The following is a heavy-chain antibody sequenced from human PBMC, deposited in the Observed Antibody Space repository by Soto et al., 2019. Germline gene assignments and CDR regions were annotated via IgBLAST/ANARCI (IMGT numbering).Heavy chain of an antibody. Sequence: SETLSLTCTVSGGSISSSSYYWGWIRQPPGKGLEWIGSIYYSGSTYYNPSLKSRVTISVDTSKNQFSLKLSSVTAADTAVYYCARGRALLGFRWFDYWGQGTLVTVSS. CDR2: IYYSGST. D-gene: IGHD2-15*01. V-gene: IGHV4-39*07. CDR3: ARGRALLGFRWFDY. J-gene: IGHJ4*02. CDR1: GGSISSSSYY.